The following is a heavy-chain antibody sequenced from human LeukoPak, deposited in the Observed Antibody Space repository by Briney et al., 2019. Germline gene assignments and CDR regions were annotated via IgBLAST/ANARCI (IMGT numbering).Heavy chain of an antibody. V-gene: IGHV4-4*02. CDR2: IIHSGNT. J-gene: IGHJ4*02. CDR3: TGYNIPYTFEF. CDR1: GGSISRSNW. Sequence: PSETLSLTCVVSGGSISRSNWWTWVRQSPGKGLEWIGDIIHSGNTNYNPSLRSRLTISLDKSRNQFSLKLSSVTAADTAVYYCTGYNIPYTFEFWGQGTLVTVSS. D-gene: IGHD1-14*01.